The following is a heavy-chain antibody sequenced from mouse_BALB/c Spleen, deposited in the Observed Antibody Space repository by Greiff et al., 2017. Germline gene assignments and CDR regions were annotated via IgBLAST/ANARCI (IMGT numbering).Heavy chain of an antibody. CDR2: ISSGGSYT. CDR1: GFTFSSYA. D-gene: IGHD3-1*01. J-gene: IGHJ4*01. Sequence: DVMLVESGGGLVKPGGSLKLSCAASGFTFSSYAMSWVRQSPEKRLEWVAEISSGGSYTYYPDTVTGRFTISRDNAKNTLYLEVSSLRSEDTAMYYCARLNRATSMDYWGQGTSVTVSS. CDR3: ARLNRATSMDY. V-gene: IGHV5-9-4*01.